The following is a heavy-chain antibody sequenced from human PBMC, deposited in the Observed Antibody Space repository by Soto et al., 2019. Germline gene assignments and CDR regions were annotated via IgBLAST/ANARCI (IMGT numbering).Heavy chain of an antibody. CDR1: GGSFSSYY. Sequence: ESLSLTCAVYGGSFSSYYWSWIRQPPGKGREWVEETNHSGDTRYDPTLNSLVTISVDTSKNQFSLKLCFVSAAYSAVYYCADSSWSFYKWGQGTLVTVSS. J-gene: IGHJ4*02. CDR3: ADSSWSFYK. V-gene: IGHV4-34*01. D-gene: IGHD6-13*01. CDR2: TNHSGDT.